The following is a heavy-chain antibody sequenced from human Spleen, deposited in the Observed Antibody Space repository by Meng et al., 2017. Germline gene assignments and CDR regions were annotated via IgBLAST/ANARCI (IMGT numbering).Heavy chain of an antibody. CDR1: GGSISSGTYS. CDR3: ASYVSGTYRFDP. V-gene: IGHV4-30-2*01. CDR2: ICHSGST. D-gene: IGHD3-10*01. J-gene: IGHJ5*02. Sequence: QVQLQESGSGLVKPSQTLSLTCAVSGGSISSGTYSWSWIRQPPGKGLEWIGYICHSGSTFYNPSLKSRVTMSVDRSKTQSSLNLSSVTAADTAVYYCASYVSGTYRFDPWGQGTLVTVSS.